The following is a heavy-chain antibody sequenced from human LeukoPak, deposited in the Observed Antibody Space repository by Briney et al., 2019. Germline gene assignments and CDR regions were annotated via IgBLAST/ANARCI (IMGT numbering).Heavy chain of an antibody. Sequence: GSLRLSCSASGXTVSSNYMSWVRQAPGKGLEWVSVIYSGGSTYYADSVKGRFTISRDNSKNTLYLQMNSLRAEDTAVYYCARDMSGGWYYFDYWGQGTLVTVSS. CDR3: ARDMSGGWYYFDY. J-gene: IGHJ4*02. CDR1: GXTVSSNY. D-gene: IGHD6-19*01. V-gene: IGHV3-53*01. CDR2: IYSGGST.